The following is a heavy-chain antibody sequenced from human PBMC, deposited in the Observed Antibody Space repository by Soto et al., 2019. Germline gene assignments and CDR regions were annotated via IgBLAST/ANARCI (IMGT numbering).Heavy chain of an antibody. CDR3: ARGRRYMVRKRVGAFDI. J-gene: IGHJ3*02. V-gene: IGHV4-34*01. CDR2: INHSGST. Sequence: SETLSLTCAVCGGSFSGYYWSWIRQPPGKGLEWIGEINHSGSTNYNPSLKSRVTISVDTSKNQFSLKLSSVTAADTAVYYCARGRRYMVRKRVGAFDIWGQGTMVTVSS. CDR1: GGSFSGYY. D-gene: IGHD3-10*01.